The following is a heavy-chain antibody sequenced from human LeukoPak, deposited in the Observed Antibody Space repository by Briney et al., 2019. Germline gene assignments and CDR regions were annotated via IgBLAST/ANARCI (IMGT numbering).Heavy chain of an antibody. CDR2: INHSGST. V-gene: IGHV4-34*01. Sequence: PSETLSLTCAVYGGSFSGYYWSWIRQPPGKGLEWIGEINHSGSTNYNPSLKSRVTISVDTSKNQFSLKLSSVTTADTAVYYCARGREQQLVLVWFDPWGQGTLVTVSS. J-gene: IGHJ5*02. CDR3: ARGREQQLVLVWFDP. D-gene: IGHD6-13*01. CDR1: GGSFSGYY.